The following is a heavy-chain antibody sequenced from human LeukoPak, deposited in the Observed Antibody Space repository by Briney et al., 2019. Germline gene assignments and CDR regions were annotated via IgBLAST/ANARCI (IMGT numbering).Heavy chain of an antibody. V-gene: IGHV3-23*01. J-gene: IGHJ5*01. CDR3: AKGLGEFASAPDS. CDR1: GSTYSNFG. Sequence: GGSLRLSCAASGSTYSNFGMSWVRQAPGKGLEWVSAIFGNGFTTYYADSVKGRFIISRDNSQNRLFLQVNSLRVEDTAVYYCAKGLGEFASAPDSWGQGTLVTVSS. CDR2: IFGNGFTT.